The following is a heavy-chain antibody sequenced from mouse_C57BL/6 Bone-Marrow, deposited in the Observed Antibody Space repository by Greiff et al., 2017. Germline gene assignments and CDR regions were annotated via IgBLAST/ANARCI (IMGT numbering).Heavy chain of an antibody. Sequence: VQLQQPGAELVKPGASVKLSCKASGYTFTSYWMQWVKQRPGQGLEWIGGIDPSDSYTNYNQKFKGKAPLTVDTSSSTAYMQLSSLTSENSAVYYCARDTTTVVANFDNWGQGTTLTVSS. CDR3: ARDTTTVVANFDN. V-gene: IGHV1-50*01. J-gene: IGHJ2*01. CDR1: GYTFTSYW. D-gene: IGHD1-1*01. CDR2: IDPSDSYT.